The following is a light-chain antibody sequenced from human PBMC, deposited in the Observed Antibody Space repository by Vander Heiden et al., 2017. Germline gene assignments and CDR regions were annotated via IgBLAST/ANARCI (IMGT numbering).Light chain of an antibody. Sequence: FMLTQPHSVSASTGQTVTISCTRSSGSSASNYVQWYQQRPVSSPTTVIYEDRFSGSIDSSSNSASLSISGLKTEDEADYYCQSYDSSNHWVVGGGTKLTVL. CDR2: E. CDR3: QSYDSSNHWV. V-gene: IGLV6-57*01. J-gene: IGLJ3*02. CDR1: SGSSASNY.